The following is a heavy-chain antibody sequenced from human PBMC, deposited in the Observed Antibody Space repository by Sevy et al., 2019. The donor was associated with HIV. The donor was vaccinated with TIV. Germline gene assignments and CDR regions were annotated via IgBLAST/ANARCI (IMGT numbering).Heavy chain of an antibody. V-gene: IGHV3-30*18. CDR1: GFSFSYYG. CDR3: ANAYSGSYSHSYLYALDV. CDR2: ISHDGINE. D-gene: IGHD1-26*01. Sequence: GGSLRLSCIGSGFSFSYYGIHWVRQAPGKGLDWVALISHDGINEYYADSVKGRFTISRDNSKNTVYLEMNSLRNDDTAIYFCANAYSGSYSHSYLYALDVWGQGTTVTVS. J-gene: IGHJ6*02.